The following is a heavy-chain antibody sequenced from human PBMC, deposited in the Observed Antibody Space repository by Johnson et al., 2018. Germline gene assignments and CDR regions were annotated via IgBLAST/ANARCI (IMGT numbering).Heavy chain of an antibody. CDR1: GFPFTNYA. CDR3: EKGGTRGVYDFWGGYYYFMDV. J-gene: IGHJ6*02. Sequence: VQLVQSGGGLVQPGGSLRLSCAPSGFPFTNYAMSWVRQAPGKGLEWVSGISAGGSSKFYVDSVKGRFTISRDNSKNALYLQIKSLRAEDTAVYYGEKGGTRGVYDFWGGYYYFMDVWGQCTTVTVSS. V-gene: IGHV3-23*04. CDR2: ISAGGSSK. D-gene: IGHD3-3*01.